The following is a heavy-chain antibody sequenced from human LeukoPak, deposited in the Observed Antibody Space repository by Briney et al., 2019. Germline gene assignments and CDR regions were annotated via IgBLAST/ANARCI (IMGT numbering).Heavy chain of an antibody. V-gene: IGHV3-66*01. D-gene: IGHD4-17*01. J-gene: IGHJ4*02. CDR2: IYSGGST. CDR3: ARDLGTTAQGSY. CDR1: GFTVSSNY. Sequence: GGSLRLSCAAYGFTVSSNYMSWVRQAPGKGLEWVSVIYSGGSTYYADSVKGRFTISRDNSKNTLYLQMNSLRAEDTAVYYCARDLGTTAQGSYWGQGTLVTVSS.